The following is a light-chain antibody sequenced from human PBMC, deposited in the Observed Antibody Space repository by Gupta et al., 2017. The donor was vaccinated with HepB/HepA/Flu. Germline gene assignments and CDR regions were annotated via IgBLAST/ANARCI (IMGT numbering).Light chain of an antibody. CDR2: TAS. J-gene: IGKJ5*01. CDR1: QDINSY. Sequence: DIQLTQSPSFLSASVGDRVTITCRASQDINSYLIWYQQKPGKAPNLLIYTASTLQGGVPSRFSGSGSGTEFTLTISSLQPEDFATYYCQQVKSYPITFGQGTRMDIK. CDR3: QQVKSYPIT. V-gene: IGKV1-9*01.